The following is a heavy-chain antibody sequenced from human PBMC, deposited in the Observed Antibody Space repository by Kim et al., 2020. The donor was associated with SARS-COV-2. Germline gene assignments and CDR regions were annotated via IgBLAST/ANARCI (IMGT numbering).Heavy chain of an antibody. CDR2: ISSSSSTI. CDR1: GFTFSSYS. Sequence: GGSLRLSCAASGFTFSSYSMNWVRQAPGKGLEWVSYISSSSSTIYYADSVKGRFTISRDNAKNSLYLQMNSLRDEDTAVYYCAREGGEYYYDSSVYRGHAFDIWGQGTMVTVSS. D-gene: IGHD3-22*01. V-gene: IGHV3-48*02. J-gene: IGHJ3*02. CDR3: AREGGEYYYDSSVYRGHAFDI.